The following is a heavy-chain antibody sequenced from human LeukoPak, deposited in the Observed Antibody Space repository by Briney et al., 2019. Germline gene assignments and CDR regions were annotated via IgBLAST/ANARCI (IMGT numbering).Heavy chain of an antibody. CDR3: ARGERLRVFDY. J-gene: IGHJ4*02. V-gene: IGHV4-30-2*01. CDR2: IYHSGST. Sequence: PSQTLSLTCAVSGGSISSGGYSWSWIRQPPGKGLEWIGYIYHSGSTYYNPSLKSRVTISVGRSKNQFSLKLSSVTAADTAVYYCARGERLRVFDYWGQGTLVTVSS. D-gene: IGHD1-26*01. CDR1: GGSISSGGYS.